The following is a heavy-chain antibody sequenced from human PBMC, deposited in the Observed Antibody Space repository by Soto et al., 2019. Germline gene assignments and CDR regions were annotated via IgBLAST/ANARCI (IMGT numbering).Heavy chain of an antibody. D-gene: IGHD7-27*01. CDR1: GGTFNSFG. CDR2: IIPVFGTT. CDR3: AIEVWGRGGYYLDS. J-gene: IGHJ4*02. V-gene: IGHV1-69*01. Sequence: QVHVVQAGAEVKKPGSSVKVTCKAFGGTFNSFGINWVGQAPGQGLEWMGGIIPVFGTTKYAQKFRDRVTLVADGSTSTSYMELSSLTSDDTAVYYCAIEVWGRGGYYLDSWGQGTLVTVSS.